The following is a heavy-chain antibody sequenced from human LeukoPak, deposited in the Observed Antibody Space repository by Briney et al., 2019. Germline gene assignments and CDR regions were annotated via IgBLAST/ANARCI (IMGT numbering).Heavy chain of an antibody. CDR1: GFTFSSYA. J-gene: IGHJ4*02. CDR2: ISGSGGST. D-gene: IGHD3-10*01. CDR3: ARSRTMVRGAMLYYFDY. V-gene: IGHV3-23*01. Sequence: GGSLRLTCAASGFTFSSYAMSWVRQAPGKGLEWVSAISGSGGSTYYADSVKGRFTISRDNSKNTLYLQMNSLRAEDTAVYYCARSRTMVRGAMLYYFDYWGQGTLVTVSS.